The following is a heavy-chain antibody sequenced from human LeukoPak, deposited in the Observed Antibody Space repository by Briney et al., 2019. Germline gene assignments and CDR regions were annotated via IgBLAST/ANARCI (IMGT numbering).Heavy chain of an antibody. Sequence: GGSLRLSCAASGFTSSIYWMSWVRQAPGKGLEWVASIRQDGSEKYYVDSVKGRFTISRDNAKNSLYLQMSSLIAEDTAIYNCARGSMNRYHLYIGFWGQGTLVTVSS. J-gene: IGHJ4*02. CDR3: ARGSMNRYHLYIGF. V-gene: IGHV3-7*01. D-gene: IGHD3-16*02. CDR2: IRQDGSEK. CDR1: GFTSSIYW.